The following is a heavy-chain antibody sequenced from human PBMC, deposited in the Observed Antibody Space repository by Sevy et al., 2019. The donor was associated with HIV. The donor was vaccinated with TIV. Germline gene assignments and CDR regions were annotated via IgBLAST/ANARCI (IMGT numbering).Heavy chain of an antibody. V-gene: IGHV3-7*01. D-gene: IGHD3-22*01. CDR1: GFTFSRYW. J-gene: IGHJ4*02. CDR3: ARAEQVTMLVVFGGLYFDS. CDR2: IKQDESEK. Sequence: GGSLRLSCAASGFTFSRYWTTWVRQAPGKGLEWVANIKQDESEKYYVDSVKGRFTISRDNAKNSLYLQMNSLRADDTAVYYCARAEQVTMLVVFGGLYFDSWGQGTLVTVSS.